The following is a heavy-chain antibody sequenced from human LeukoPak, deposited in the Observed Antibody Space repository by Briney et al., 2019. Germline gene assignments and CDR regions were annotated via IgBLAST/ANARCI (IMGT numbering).Heavy chain of an antibody. J-gene: IGHJ4*01. V-gene: IGHV4-59*11. CDR3: TRGGGSGYYFGIPRYYFDA. CDR1: GGSLEGLY. D-gene: IGHD3-22*01. Sequence: PSETLSLTCTVSGGSLEGLYWSWIRQSPEKGLEWIGNVFHTGVTSYNLSLKSRVTISVDTSRNQFSLTMTSMTAADTAIYYCTRGGGSGYYFGIPRYYFDAWGHGVLVTVSS. CDR2: VFHTGVT.